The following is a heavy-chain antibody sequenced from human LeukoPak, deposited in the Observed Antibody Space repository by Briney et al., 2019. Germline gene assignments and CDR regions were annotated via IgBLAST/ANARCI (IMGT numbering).Heavy chain of an antibody. V-gene: IGHV3-23*01. J-gene: IGHJ4*02. D-gene: IGHD1-26*01. CDR2: ISGSGGST. Sequence: RGSLRLSCAASGFTFSSYAMSWVRQAPGKGLEWVSAISGSGGSTYYADSVKGRFTISRDNSKNTLYLQMNSLRAEDTAVYYCAKPRDSGSYRTYTPYFDYWGQGTLVTVSS. CDR1: GFTFSSYA. CDR3: AKPRDSGSYRTYTPYFDY.